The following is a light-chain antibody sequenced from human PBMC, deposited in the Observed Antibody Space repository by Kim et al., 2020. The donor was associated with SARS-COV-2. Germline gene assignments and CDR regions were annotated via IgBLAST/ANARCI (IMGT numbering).Light chain of an antibody. CDR3: QAWASPTAL. J-gene: IGLJ3*02. CDR2: QDS. Sequence: SYELTQPPSVSVSPGQTASITCSGDKLGDKYACWYQQKPGQSPVLVIYQDSKRPSGITERFSASTSGNTATLTFSGTQAMDKAAYSFQAWASPTALFGG. V-gene: IGLV3-1*01. CDR1: KLGDKY.